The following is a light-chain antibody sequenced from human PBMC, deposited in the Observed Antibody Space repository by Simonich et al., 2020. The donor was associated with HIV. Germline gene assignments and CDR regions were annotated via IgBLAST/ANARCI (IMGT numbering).Light chain of an antibody. Sequence: EIVMTQSPATLSASPGETATPSCRARQSVSSNLAWYQQKPGQAPRLLIYGASTRATGIPARFSGSGSGTEFTLTISSLQSEDFAVYYCQQCNNWPWTFGRGTKVEIK. V-gene: IGKV3-15*01. J-gene: IGKJ1*01. CDR2: GAS. CDR1: QSVSSN. CDR3: QQCNNWPWT.